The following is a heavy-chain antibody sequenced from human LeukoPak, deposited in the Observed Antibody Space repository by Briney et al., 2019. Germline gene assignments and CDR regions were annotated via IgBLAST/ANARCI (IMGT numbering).Heavy chain of an antibody. CDR3: ARVYYYDSSGLDY. D-gene: IGHD3-22*01. V-gene: IGHV3-23*01. CDR2: ISGSGVST. CDR1: GFTFSTYA. J-gene: IGHJ4*02. Sequence: GGSLTLPCAASGFTFSTYAMSWVRQAPGKGLEWVSAISGSGVSTYYAGSVKGRFTISRDTSNNTLYLQMNSLRAEDTAVYYCARVYYYDSSGLDYWGQGTLVTVSS.